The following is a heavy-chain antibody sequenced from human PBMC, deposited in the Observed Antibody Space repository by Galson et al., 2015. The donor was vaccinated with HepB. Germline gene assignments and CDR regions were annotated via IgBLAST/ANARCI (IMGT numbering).Heavy chain of an antibody. CDR1: GFTFSSHA. J-gene: IGHJ4*02. CDR2: ISGSGGST. D-gene: IGHD3-22*01. Sequence: SLRLSCAASGFTFSSHAMSWVRQAPGKGLEWVSAISGSGGSTYYADSVKGRLAISRDNSKNTLYLQMNSLRAEDTAVYHCAKEEDYYDSRGYYDYWGQGTLVTVSS. V-gene: IGHV3-23*01. CDR3: AKEEDYYDSRGYYDY.